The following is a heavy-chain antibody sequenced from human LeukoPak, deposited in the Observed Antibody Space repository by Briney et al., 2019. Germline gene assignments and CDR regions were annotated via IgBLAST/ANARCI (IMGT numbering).Heavy chain of an antibody. CDR2: ISSSSSYI. CDR1: GFTFSSYS. CDR3: ARVTHHMVRGVIDY. V-gene: IGHV3-21*01. D-gene: IGHD3-10*01. J-gene: IGHJ4*02. Sequence: GGSLRLSCAASGFTFSSYSMNWVRQAPGKGLEWVSSISSSSSYIYYADSVKGRFTISSDNAKNSLYLQMNRLRAEDTAVYYCARVTHHMVRGVIDYWGQGTLVTVSS.